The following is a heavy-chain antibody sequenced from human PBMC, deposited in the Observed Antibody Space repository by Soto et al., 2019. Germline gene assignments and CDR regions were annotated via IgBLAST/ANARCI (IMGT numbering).Heavy chain of an antibody. J-gene: IGHJ4*02. D-gene: IGHD2-15*01. V-gene: IGHV4-39*01. Sequence: SETLSLTCTVSGGSINSNNYYWAWIRQPPGKGLAWIASIYYDGSTYYNPSLKSRVTISIDTSKNQFSLRLRSVTAADTAIYYCAKVVVAATRHTDFDSWGQGTLVTVSS. CDR2: IYYDGST. CDR1: GGSINSNNYY. CDR3: AKVVVAATRHTDFDS.